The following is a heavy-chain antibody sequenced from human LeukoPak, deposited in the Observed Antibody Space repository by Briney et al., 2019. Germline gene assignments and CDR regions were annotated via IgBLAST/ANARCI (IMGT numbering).Heavy chain of an antibody. CDR2: IYYSGST. CDR1: GGSISSYH. V-gene: IGHV4-59*08. Sequence: SETLSLTCTVSGGSISSYHWGWIRQPPGKGLEWTGYIYYSGSTNYNPSLKSRVTISVDTSKNQFSLKLSSVTAADTAIYHCARAVSGRFDYWGQGTLVTVSS. D-gene: IGHD6-19*01. J-gene: IGHJ4*02. CDR3: ARAVSGRFDY.